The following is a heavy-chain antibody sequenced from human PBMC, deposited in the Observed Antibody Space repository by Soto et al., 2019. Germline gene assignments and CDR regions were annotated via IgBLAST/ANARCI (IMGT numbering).Heavy chain of an antibody. D-gene: IGHD3-9*01. CDR3: AKDVHYDIVTGIEYFHH. V-gene: IGHV3-23*01. Sequence: GGSLRLSCAASGFTFSSYAMSWVRRAPGKGLEWVSGISGSGRITKYADSVKGRFIISRDNFKNTLFLQMNSLRAEDTAVYYCAKDVHYDIVTGIEYFHHWAQGTLVTVS. J-gene: IGHJ1*01. CDR1: GFTFSSYA. CDR2: ISGSGRIT.